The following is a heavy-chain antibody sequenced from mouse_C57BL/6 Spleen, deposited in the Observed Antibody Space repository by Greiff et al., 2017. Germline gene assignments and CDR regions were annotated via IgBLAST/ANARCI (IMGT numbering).Heavy chain of an antibody. J-gene: IGHJ4*01. D-gene: IGHD2-4*01. CDR2: IWSDGST. V-gene: IGHV2-6-1*01. CDR3: ARHGGITGLSPMDY. Sequence: VKLQESGPGLVAPSQSLSITCTVSGFSLTSYGVHWVRQPPGKGLEWLVVIWSDGSTTYNAALKSRLSISKDNSKSQVFLKMNSLQTDDTAMYYCARHGGITGLSPMDYWGQGTSVTVSS. CDR1: GFSLTSYG.